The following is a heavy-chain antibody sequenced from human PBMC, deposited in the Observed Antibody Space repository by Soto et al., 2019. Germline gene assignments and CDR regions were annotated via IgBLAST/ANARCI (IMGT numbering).Heavy chain of an antibody. V-gene: IGHV3-73*01. J-gene: IGHJ4*02. D-gene: IGHD3-22*01. CDR1: GFTFSGSA. CDR3: TRLNSVPYDSSGRGDFSYFDY. CDR2: IRSKANSYAT. Sequence: PGGSLRLSCAASGFTFSGSAMHWVRQASGKGLEWVGRIRSKANSYATAYAASVKGRFTISRDDSKNTAYLQMNSLKTEDTVVYYCTRLNSVPYDSSGRGDFSYFDYWGQGTLVTVSS.